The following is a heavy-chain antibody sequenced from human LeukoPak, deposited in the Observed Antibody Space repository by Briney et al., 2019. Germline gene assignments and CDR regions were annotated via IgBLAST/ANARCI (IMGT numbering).Heavy chain of an antibody. D-gene: IGHD1-26*01. Sequence: GGYLRLSCAASGFTFSSYAMSWVRQASGKGLEWVSAISGSGGSTYYADSVKGRFTISRDNSKNTLYLQMNSLRAEDTAVYYCARSVGAVDYWGQGTLVTVSS. CDR2: ISGSGGST. J-gene: IGHJ4*02. V-gene: IGHV3-23*01. CDR3: ARSVGAVDY. CDR1: GFTFSSYA.